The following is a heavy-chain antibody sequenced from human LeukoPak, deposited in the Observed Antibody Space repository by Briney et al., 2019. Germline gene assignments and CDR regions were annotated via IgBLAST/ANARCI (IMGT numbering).Heavy chain of an antibody. V-gene: IGHV4-61*02. CDR2: IYTSGST. CDR1: GGSISSGSYY. Sequence: PSQTLSLTCTVSGGSISSGSYYWSWIRQPAGKGLEWIGRIYTSGSTNYNPSLKSRVTISVDTSKNQFSLKLSSVTAADMAVYCCARAPSTYYYYMDVWGKGTTVTISS. J-gene: IGHJ6*03. D-gene: IGHD3-16*01. CDR3: ARAPSTYYYYMDV.